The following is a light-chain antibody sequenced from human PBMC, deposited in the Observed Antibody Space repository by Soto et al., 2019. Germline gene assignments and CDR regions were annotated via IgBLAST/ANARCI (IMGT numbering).Light chain of an antibody. CDR3: QHHNHWLWT. Sequence: EIVMTQSPATLSVSPGERATLSCRASESVSSNLVWYQQKPGQAPRLLIYDASTRATGIPARFSGSGSGTEFTLTISSLQSEDFAVYYCQHHNHWLWTFGQGTKVEIK. V-gene: IGKV3-15*01. J-gene: IGKJ1*01. CDR1: ESVSSN. CDR2: DAS.